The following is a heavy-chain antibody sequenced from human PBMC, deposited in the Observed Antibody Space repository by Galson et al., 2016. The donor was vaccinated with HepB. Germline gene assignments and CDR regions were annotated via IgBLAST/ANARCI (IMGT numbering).Heavy chain of an antibody. J-gene: IGHJ5*02. CDR2: TYSRSKWFY. CDR1: GDSVSSNSAA. Sequence: CAISGDSVSSNSAAWNWIMQSPSRGLEWLGRTYSRSKWFYDYAVSVRSRITINPDTSKNQFSLHLNSVTPEDTAVYYCARGTAAQGFDPWGQGALVTVSS. D-gene: IGHD6-13*01. CDR3: ARGTAAQGFDP. V-gene: IGHV6-1*01.